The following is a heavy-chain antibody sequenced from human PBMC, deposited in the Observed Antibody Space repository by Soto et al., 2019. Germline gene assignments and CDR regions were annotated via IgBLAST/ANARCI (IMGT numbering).Heavy chain of an antibody. CDR1: VFTVSSNY. D-gene: IGHD2-2*01. V-gene: IGHV3-66*01. Sequence: SLRLSCAASVFTVSSNYMSWFRQAPGKGLEWVSVIYSGGSTYYADSVKGRFTISRDNSKNTLYLQMNSLRAEDTAVYYCASPYCISTSCYRSNYYYGMDVWGQGTTVTVSS. J-gene: IGHJ6*02. CDR3: ASPYCISTSCYRSNYYYGMDV. CDR2: IYSGGST.